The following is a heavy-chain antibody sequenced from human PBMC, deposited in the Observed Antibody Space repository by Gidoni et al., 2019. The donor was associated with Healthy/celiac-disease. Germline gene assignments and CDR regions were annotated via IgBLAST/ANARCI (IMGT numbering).Heavy chain of an antibody. J-gene: IGHJ5*02. CDR2: ISGSGGST. D-gene: IGHD4-17*01. CDR3: AKGPFTTVTTGYNWFDP. Sequence: EVQLLESGGGLVQPGGSLRLSCAASGFTFSSYAMGWVRQAPGKGLEWVSAISGSGGSTYYADSVKGRFTISRDNSKNTLYLQMNSLRAEDTAVYYCAKGPFTTVTTGYNWFDPWGQGTLVTVSS. V-gene: IGHV3-23*01. CDR1: GFTFSSYA.